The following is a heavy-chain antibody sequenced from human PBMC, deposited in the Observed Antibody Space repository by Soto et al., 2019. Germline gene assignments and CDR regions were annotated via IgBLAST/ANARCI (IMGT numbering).Heavy chain of an antibody. CDR2: ISYDGSNK. J-gene: IGHJ4*02. V-gene: IGHV3-30-3*01. CDR1: GFTFSSYA. CDR3: ACGTNPRVLEWLCFDD. D-gene: IGHD3-3*01. Sequence: QVQLVESGGGVVQPGRSLRLSCAASGFTFSSYAMHWVRQAPGKGLEWVAVISYDGSNKYYADSVKGRFSISSDKSKNTLSLHMNSLRAEDKAVYYYACGTNPRVLEWLCFDDWGQGTMVTVSS.